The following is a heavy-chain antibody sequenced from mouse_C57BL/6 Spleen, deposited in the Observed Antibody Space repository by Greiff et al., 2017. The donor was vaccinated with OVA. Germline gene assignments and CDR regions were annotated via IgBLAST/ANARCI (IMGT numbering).Heavy chain of an antibody. CDR1: GYTFTSYW. V-gene: IGHV1-64*01. J-gene: IGHJ4*01. CDR2: IHPNSGST. Sequence: VQLQQPGAELVKPGASVKLSCKASGYTFTSYWMHWVKQRPGQGLEWIGMIHPNSGSTNYNEKFKSKATLTVDKSSSTAYMQLSSLTSEDSAVYYCARPYYGSPPYYYAMDYWGQGTSVTVSS. CDR3: ARPYYGSPPYYYAMDY. D-gene: IGHD1-1*01.